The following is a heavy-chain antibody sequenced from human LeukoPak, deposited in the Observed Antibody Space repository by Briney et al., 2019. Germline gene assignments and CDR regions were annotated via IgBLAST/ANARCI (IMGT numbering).Heavy chain of an antibody. CDR3: ARGRYSSSWWVY. Sequence: SETLSLTCAVYGGSFSGYYWSWIRQPPGKVLEWIGEINHSGSTNYNPSLKSRVTISVDTSKNQFSLKLSSVTAADTAVYYCARGRYSSSWWVYWGQGTLVTVSS. J-gene: IGHJ4*02. D-gene: IGHD6-13*01. CDR2: INHSGST. V-gene: IGHV4-34*01. CDR1: GGSFSGYY.